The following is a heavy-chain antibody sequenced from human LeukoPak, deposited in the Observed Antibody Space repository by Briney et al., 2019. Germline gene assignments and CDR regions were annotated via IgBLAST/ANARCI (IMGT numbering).Heavy chain of an antibody. D-gene: IGHD1-1*01. CDR1: GFTFSSYA. Sequence: GGSLRLSCAASGFTFSSYAMTWVRQAPGKGLEWVAVISYDGSNKYYADSVKGRFTISRDNSKNTLYLQMNSLRDEDTAVFYCARDGDWNDGRVYWGQGTLVTVSS. J-gene: IGHJ4*02. V-gene: IGHV3-30*03. CDR3: ARDGDWNDGRVY. CDR2: ISYDGSNK.